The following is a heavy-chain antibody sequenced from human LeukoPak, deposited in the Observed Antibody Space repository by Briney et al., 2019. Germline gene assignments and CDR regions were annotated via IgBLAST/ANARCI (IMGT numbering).Heavy chain of an antibody. Sequence: GGSLRLSCAASGFTFSSYAMSWVRQAPGKGLEWVSAISGSGGSTYYADSVKGRFTISRDNSKNTLYLQMNSLRAEDTAVYYCAKDLSQAMMGPLFDYWGQGTLVTVSS. CDR2: ISGSGGST. CDR3: AKDLSQAMMGPLFDY. D-gene: IGHD3-22*01. J-gene: IGHJ4*02. CDR1: GFTFSSYA. V-gene: IGHV3-23*01.